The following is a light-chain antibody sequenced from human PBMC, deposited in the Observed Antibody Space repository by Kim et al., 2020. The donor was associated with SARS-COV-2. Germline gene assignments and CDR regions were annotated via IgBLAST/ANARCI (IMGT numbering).Light chain of an antibody. CDR2: KNN. CDR3: AAWDDSLSGHWV. CDR1: SSNVGSNY. Sequence: VTISCSGRSSNVGSNYVYWYQQVPGTAPKLLIYKNNQRPSGVPDRFSGSKSGTSASLAISGLRSEDEADYYCAAWDDSLSGHWVFGGGTKVTVL. V-gene: IGLV1-47*01. J-gene: IGLJ3*02.